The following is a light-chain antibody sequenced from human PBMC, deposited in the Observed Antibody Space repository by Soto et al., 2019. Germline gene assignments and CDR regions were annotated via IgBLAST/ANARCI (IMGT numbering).Light chain of an antibody. J-gene: IGKJ2*01. Sequence: EIVMTQSPANLSVSPGERATLSCRASQSVSSNLAWYQQKPGQGPRLLIYGASTRATGIPARFSGSGSGTDFTITISSLQSEDFAVYYCQQYNKWPPYTFGQGTKVEIK. CDR1: QSVSSN. V-gene: IGKV3-15*01. CDR2: GAS. CDR3: QQYNKWPPYT.